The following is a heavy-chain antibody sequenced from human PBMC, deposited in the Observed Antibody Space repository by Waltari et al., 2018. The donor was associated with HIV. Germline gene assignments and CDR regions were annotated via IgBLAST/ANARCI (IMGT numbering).Heavy chain of an antibody. CDR3: VKCGGDCFYFDY. CDR1: GFTFASYG. D-gene: IGHD2-21*02. J-gene: IGHJ4*02. CDR2: IDNGGSTT. Sequence: EVELLESGGGLIQPGGSLRLSCAASGFTFASYGMSWVRQAPGKGLEWVSIIDNGGSTTYYADSVKGRFTFSRDNSKNTLNLEMHSLRAEDTAVYYCVKCGGDCFYFDYWGQGTLVTVSS. V-gene: IGHV3-23*03.